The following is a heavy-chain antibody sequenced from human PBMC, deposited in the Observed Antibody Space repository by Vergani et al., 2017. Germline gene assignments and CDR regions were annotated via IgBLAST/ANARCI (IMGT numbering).Heavy chain of an antibody. CDR1: GGSFSGYY. Sequence: QVQLQQWGAGLLKPSETLSLTCAVYGGSFSGYYWSWIRQPPGKGLEWIGEINHSGSTNYNPSLKSRVTIPVATSKNQFSLKLSSVTAADTAVYYCACGGPPGWYFDLWGRGTLVTVSS. CDR3: ACGGPPGWYFDL. V-gene: IGHV4-34*01. J-gene: IGHJ2*01. CDR2: INHSGST.